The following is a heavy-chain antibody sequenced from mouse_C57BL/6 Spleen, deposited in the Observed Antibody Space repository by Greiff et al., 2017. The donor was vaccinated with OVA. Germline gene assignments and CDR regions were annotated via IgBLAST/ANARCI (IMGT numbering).Heavy chain of an antibody. CDR3: ARSKGSLGYYAMDY. CDR2: IDPNSGGT. D-gene: IGHD3-3*01. V-gene: IGHV1-72*01. CDR1: GYTFTSYW. Sequence: LQPGAALVQPGASVKLSCKASGYTFTSYWMHWVKQRPGRGLEWIGRIDPNSGGTKYNEKFKSKATLTVDKPSSTAYMQLSSLTSEDSAVYYCARSKGSLGYYAMDYWGQGTSVTVSS. J-gene: IGHJ4*01.